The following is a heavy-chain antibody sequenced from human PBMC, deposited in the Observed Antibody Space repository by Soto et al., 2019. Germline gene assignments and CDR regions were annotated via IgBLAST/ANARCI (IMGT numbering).Heavy chain of an antibody. J-gene: IGHJ5*02. CDR3: ARDEYYDFWSDTNWFDP. D-gene: IGHD3-3*01. CDR2: ISAYNGNT. Sequence: GASVKVSCKASGYTFTSYGISWVRQAPGQGLEWMGWISAYNGNTNYAQKLQGRVTMTTDTSTSTAYMELRSLRSDDTAVYYCARDEYYDFWSDTNWFDPWGQGTLVTVSS. CDR1: GYTFTSYG. V-gene: IGHV1-18*01.